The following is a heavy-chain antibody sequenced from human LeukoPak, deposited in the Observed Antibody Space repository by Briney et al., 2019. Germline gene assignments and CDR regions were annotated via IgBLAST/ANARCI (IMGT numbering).Heavy chain of an antibody. J-gene: IGHJ4*02. CDR3: ARPRYCSGGNCYCDY. V-gene: IGHV3-48*04. Sequence: GGSLRLSCTASGFTFSGYSMNWVRQVPGKGLEWVSYISGSTVTKYYADSVKGRFTISRENAKNSLYLQMNSLRAEDTAVYYCARPRYCSGGNCYCDYWGQGTLVTVSS. CDR2: ISGSTVTK. CDR1: GFTFSGYS. D-gene: IGHD2-15*01.